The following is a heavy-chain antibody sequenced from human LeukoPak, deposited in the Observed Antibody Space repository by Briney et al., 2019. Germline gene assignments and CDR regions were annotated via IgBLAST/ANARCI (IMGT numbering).Heavy chain of an antibody. CDR2: FSGNT. Sequence: PSETLSLTCIVSGYSIDTNFCWGWIRQPPGKGLEWVGTFSGNTHYNPSLKSRVTISVDKSKNQFSLKLNSVTVADTAVYYCVRGSHSDYGVNHWGQGTLVTVSS. CDR1: GYSIDTNFC. CDR3: VRGSHSDYGVNH. D-gene: IGHD4-17*01. J-gene: IGHJ4*02. V-gene: IGHV4-38-2*02.